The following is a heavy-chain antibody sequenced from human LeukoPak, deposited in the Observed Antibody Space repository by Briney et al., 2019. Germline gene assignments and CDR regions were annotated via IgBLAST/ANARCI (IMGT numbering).Heavy chain of an antibody. V-gene: IGHV4-59*01. Sequence: SETLSLTCTVSGGSISSYYWSWIRQPPGKGLEWIGYIYYSGSTNYNPSLKSRVTISVDTSKNQFSLKLSSVTAADTAVYYCARVATTSRIYYYYYGMDVWGRGTTVTVSS. D-gene: IGHD5-12*01. J-gene: IGHJ6*02. CDR3: ARVATTSRIYYYYYGMDV. CDR1: GGSISSYY. CDR2: IYYSGST.